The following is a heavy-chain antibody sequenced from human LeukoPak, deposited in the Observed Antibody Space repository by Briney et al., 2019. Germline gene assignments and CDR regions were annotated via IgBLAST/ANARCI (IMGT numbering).Heavy chain of an antibody. CDR1: GGSISTYY. Sequence: SETLSLTCTVSGGSISTYYWSWIRQPPGKGLEWIGYIYYSGSTNYNPSLKSRVTISVDTSKNQFSLKLSSVTAADTAVYYCARDLGGFWDRRIDYWGQGTLVTVSS. CDR2: IYYSGST. CDR3: ARDLGGFWDRRIDY. V-gene: IGHV4-59*01. J-gene: IGHJ4*02. D-gene: IGHD3/OR15-3a*01.